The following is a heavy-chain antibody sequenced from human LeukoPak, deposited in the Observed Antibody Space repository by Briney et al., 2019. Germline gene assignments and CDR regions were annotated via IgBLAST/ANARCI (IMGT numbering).Heavy chain of an antibody. D-gene: IGHD6-25*01. CDR3: AKENGGSYRCVEK. J-gene: IGHJ4*02. Sequence: PGGPLRLSCAASGFSFTTYGMHWLRQAPGKGREGVAFIRYDGISEHYADSVTGRFTISRDISKNTLYLQMNSLRPEDTAVYYCAKENGGSYRCVEKWGQGTLVTVSS. V-gene: IGHV3-30*02. CDR1: GFSFTTYG. CDR2: IRYDGISE.